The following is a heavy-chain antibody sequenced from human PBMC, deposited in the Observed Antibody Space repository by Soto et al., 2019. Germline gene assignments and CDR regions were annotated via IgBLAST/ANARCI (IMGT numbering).Heavy chain of an antibody. V-gene: IGHV4-59*01. D-gene: IGHD2-2*01. J-gene: IGHJ4*02. Sequence: SETLSLTCTVSGGSISSYYWSWIRQPPGKGLEWIGYIYYSGSTNYNPSLKSRVTISVDTSKNQFSLKLSSVTAADTAVYYCARSRGYFDYWGQGTLVTVSS. CDR1: GGSISSYY. CDR2: IYYSGST. CDR3: ARSRGYFDY.